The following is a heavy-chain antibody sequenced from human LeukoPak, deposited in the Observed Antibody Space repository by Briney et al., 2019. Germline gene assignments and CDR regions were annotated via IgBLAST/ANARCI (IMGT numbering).Heavy chain of an antibody. Sequence: SETLSLTCTISGGSISSYYWSWIRQPPGKGLEWIGYIYYSGSTNYNPSLKSRVTISVDTSKNQFSLKLSSVTAADTAVYYCARETPGAGHFDYWGQGSLVTVSS. CDR3: ARETPGAGHFDY. CDR1: GGSISSYY. J-gene: IGHJ4*02. V-gene: IGHV4-59*01. D-gene: IGHD7-27*01. CDR2: IYYSGST.